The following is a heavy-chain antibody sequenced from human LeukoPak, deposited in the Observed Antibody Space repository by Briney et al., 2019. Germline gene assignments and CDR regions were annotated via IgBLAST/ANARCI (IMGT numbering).Heavy chain of an antibody. CDR2: IIPIFGTA. V-gene: IGHV1-69*13. J-gene: IGHJ6*03. D-gene: IGHD3-22*01. CDR3: ARDTGVPIVVVAPNYYYYYMDV. CDR1: GYTFTSYA. Sequence: SVKVSCKASGYTFTSYAISWVRQAPGQGLEWMGGIIPIFGTANYAQKFQGRVTITADESTSTAYMELSSLRSEDTAVYYCARDTGVPIVVVAPNYYYYYMDVWGKGTTVTVSS.